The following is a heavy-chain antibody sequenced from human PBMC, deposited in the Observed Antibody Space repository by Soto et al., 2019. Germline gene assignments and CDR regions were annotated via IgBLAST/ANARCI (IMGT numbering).Heavy chain of an antibody. Sequence: EVQLLESGGGLVQPGGSLRLSCAASGFTFSSYAMSWVRQAPGKGLEWVSAISGSGGSTYYADSVKGRFTISRDNSKNPLYLQMNSLRAEDTAVYYCAKGGYSYGWFFDYWGQGTLVTVSS. D-gene: IGHD5-18*01. V-gene: IGHV3-23*01. J-gene: IGHJ4*02. CDR3: AKGGYSYGWFFDY. CDR2: ISGSGGST. CDR1: GFTFSSYA.